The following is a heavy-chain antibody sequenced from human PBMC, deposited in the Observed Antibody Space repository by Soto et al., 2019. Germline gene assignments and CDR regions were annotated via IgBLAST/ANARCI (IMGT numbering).Heavy chain of an antibody. V-gene: IGHV3-23*01. Sequence: GGSLRLSCAVSGFTFSNYAMNGGRQPPGKGLEWVSAISGSGGSTYYADSVKGRFTISRDNSKNTLYLQMSSLRAEDTAVYYCANSNLYCSSNRCYVFYYWGQGTLVTVSS. D-gene: IGHD2-2*01. CDR1: GFTFSNYA. J-gene: IGHJ4*02. CDR2: ISGSGGST. CDR3: ANSNLYCSSNRCYVFYY.